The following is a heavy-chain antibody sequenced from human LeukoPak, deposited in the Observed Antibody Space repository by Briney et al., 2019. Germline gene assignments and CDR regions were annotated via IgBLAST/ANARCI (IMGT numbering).Heavy chain of an antibody. CDR3: ARSGWPYYFDY. D-gene: IGHD3-22*01. CDR2: IHSDGSST. CDR1: GFTFSSYW. V-gene: IGHV3-74*01. J-gene: IGHJ4*02. Sequence: GGSLRLSCAASGFTFSSYWMHWVRQAPGKGLVWVSRIHSDGSSTSYADSVRGRFTISRDDAKSTLYLQMNSLRAEDTAVYYCARSGWPYYFDYWGRGTLVTVSS.